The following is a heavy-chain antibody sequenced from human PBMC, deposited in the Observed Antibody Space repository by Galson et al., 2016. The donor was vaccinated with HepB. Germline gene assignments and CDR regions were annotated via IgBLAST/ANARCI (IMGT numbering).Heavy chain of an antibody. Sequence: SVKVSCKASGYTFTSSGISWVRQAPGQGLEWMGWISGYNGNTNYAQKFLGRVTMTTDTSTTTAYMELRSLTSDDTAVYYCVKGDFWTPYYFDYWGQGTLVTVSS. CDR1: GYTFTSSG. D-gene: IGHD3/OR15-3a*01. CDR3: VKGDFWTPYYFDY. V-gene: IGHV1-18*01. CDR2: ISGYNGNT. J-gene: IGHJ4*02.